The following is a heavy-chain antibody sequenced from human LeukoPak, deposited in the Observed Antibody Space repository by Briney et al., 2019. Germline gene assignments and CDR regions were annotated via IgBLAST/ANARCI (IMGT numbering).Heavy chain of an antibody. J-gene: IGHJ6*03. V-gene: IGHV3-30-3*01. CDR2: ISYDGSNK. CDR1: GFTFSSYA. Sequence: GRSLRLSCAASGFTFSSYAMHWVRQAPGKGLEWVAVISYDGSNKYYADSVKGRFTISRDNSKNTLYLQMNSLRAEDTAVYYCARVPTYCSSTSCAYYYYYYMDVWGKGTTVTVSS. CDR3: ARVPTYCSSTSCAYYYYYYMDV. D-gene: IGHD2-2*01.